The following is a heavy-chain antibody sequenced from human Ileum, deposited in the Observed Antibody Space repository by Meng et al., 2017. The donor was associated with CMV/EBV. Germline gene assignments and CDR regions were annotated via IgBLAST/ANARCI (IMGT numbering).Heavy chain of an antibody. Sequence: QVQVVQSGAEVKKPGASVRVSCKTSGYSFTVYTIHWARQAPGQGLEWMGRINTYTGDTYYAQKFRGWVTMTRDTSISTAYMELSGLRSDDTAIYYCARDNWGSDYWGQGTLVTVSS. CDR3: ARDNWGSDY. D-gene: IGHD7-27*01. J-gene: IGHJ4*02. CDR2: INTYTGDT. CDR1: GYSFTVYT. V-gene: IGHV1-2*04.